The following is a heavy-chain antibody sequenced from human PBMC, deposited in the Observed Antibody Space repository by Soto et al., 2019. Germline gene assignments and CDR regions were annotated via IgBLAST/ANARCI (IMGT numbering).Heavy chain of an antibody. V-gene: IGHV3-23*01. Sequence: PGGSLRLSCAASGFTFSSYAMSWVRQAPGKGLEWVSAISGSGGSTYYADSVKGRFTISRDNSKNTLYLQMNSLRAEDTAVYYCAKAPGYSSGVIHRIGFDYWGQGTLVTVSS. J-gene: IGHJ4*02. CDR3: AKAPGYSSGVIHRIGFDY. D-gene: IGHD6-19*01. CDR1: GFTFSSYA. CDR2: ISGSGGST.